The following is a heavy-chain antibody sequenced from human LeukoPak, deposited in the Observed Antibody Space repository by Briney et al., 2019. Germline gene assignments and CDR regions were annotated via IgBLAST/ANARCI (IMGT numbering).Heavy chain of an antibody. J-gene: IGHJ5*02. Sequence: PSETLSLTCTVSGGSISSGGYYWSWIRQPPGKGLEWIGYIYYSGSTNYNPSLKSRVTISVDTSKNQFSLKLSSVTAADTAVYYCARGIRAVAGTGWFDPWGQGTLVTVSS. V-gene: IGHV4-61*08. CDR3: ARGIRAVAGTGWFDP. D-gene: IGHD6-19*01. CDR1: GGSISSGGYY. CDR2: IYYSGST.